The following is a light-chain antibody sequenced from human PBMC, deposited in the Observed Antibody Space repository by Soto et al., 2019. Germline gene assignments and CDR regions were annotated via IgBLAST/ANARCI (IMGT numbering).Light chain of an antibody. J-gene: IGKJ4*01. CDR3: QQYDNLLPT. V-gene: IGKV1-33*01. CDR2: DAS. CDR1: QDISNY. Sequence: DIQMTQSPSSLSASVGDRVTITCQARQDISNYLNRYQQKPGKAPKLLIYDASNLETGVPSRFSGSGSVTDFTFTISSLQPEDIATYYCQQYDNLLPTFGGGTKVEIK.